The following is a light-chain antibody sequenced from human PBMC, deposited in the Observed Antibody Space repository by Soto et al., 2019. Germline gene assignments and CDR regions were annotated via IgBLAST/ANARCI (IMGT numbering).Light chain of an antibody. CDR2: RAS. Sequence: DIQMTQSPSTLSASVGDRVTITCRASQSISNWLAWYQQKPGKAPKLLIYRASALERGVPSRFTGSGSGTEFTLTISSLQPDDFAIYFCQQYNTDSQPFGQGTKLEIK. CDR1: QSISNW. V-gene: IGKV1-5*03. J-gene: IGKJ2*01. CDR3: QQYNTDSQP.